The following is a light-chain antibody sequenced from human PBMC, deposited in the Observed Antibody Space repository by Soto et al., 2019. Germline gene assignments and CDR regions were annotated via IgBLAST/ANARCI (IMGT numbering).Light chain of an antibody. Sequence: QMTQSPSSLSASVGDRVTITCRASQSISNYLNWYQQKPGKAPKLLIFAASSLESGVPSRFSGSGSGTDFTLTINNLQPEDFATYYCQQSYSTLWTFGQGTKVEIK. J-gene: IGKJ1*01. V-gene: IGKV1-39*01. CDR1: QSISNY. CDR2: AAS. CDR3: QQSYSTLWT.